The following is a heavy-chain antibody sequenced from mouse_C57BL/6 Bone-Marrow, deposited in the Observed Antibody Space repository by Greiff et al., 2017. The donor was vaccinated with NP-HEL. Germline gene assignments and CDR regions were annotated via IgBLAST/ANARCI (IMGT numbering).Heavy chain of an antibody. CDR1: GYTFTSYW. CDR3: AIWGGTWDYYYAMDY. V-gene: IGHV1-55*01. Sequence: QVQLQQPGAELVKPGASVKMSCKASGYTFTSYWITWVKQRPGQGLEWIGDIYPGSGSTNYNEKFKSKATLTVDTSSSTAYMQLSSLTSEDSAVYYCAIWGGTWDYYYAMDYWGQGTSVTVSS. D-gene: IGHD1-1*02. J-gene: IGHJ4*01. CDR2: IYPGSGST.